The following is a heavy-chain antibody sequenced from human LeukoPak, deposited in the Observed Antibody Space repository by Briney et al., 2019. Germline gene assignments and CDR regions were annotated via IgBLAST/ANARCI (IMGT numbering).Heavy chain of an antibody. CDR2: IHNSGSA. D-gene: IGHD3-10*01. CDR3: AREVRARDDKFCYDMDV. Sequence: SETLSLTCSVSGYSISSGYLWGWIRQPPGKGLEWIATIHNSGSAYYNPSLKSRVAISVDTSKNQFSLKLSSVTAADTAVYYCAREVRARDDKFCYDMDVWGKGTTVTVSS. CDR1: GYSISSGYL. J-gene: IGHJ6*03. V-gene: IGHV4-38-2*02.